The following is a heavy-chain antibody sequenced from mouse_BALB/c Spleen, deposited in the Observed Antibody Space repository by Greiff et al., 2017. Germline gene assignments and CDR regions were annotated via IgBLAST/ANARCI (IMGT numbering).Heavy chain of an antibody. CDR1: GFTFSSYA. Sequence: EVHLVESGGGLVKPGGSLKLSCAASGFTFSSYAMSWVRQTPEKRLGWVASISSGGSTYYQDSVKGRFPISRDNARNILYLQMSSLRPEDTAMYYCASYYYGGAMDDWGQGTSVTVSS. CDR2: ISSGGST. V-gene: IGHV5-6-5*01. CDR3: ASYYYGGAMDD. J-gene: IGHJ4*01. D-gene: IGHD1-1*01.